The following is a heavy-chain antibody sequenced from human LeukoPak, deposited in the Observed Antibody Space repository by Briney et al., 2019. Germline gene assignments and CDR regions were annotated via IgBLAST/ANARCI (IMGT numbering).Heavy chain of an antibody. Sequence: GGSLRLSCAASGFTFSDYYMSWIRQAPGKGLEWVSVIYSGGSTYYADSVKGRFTISRDNSKNTLYLQMNSLRAEDTAVYYCARVSVDAFDIWGQGTMVTVSS. V-gene: IGHV3-66*02. CDR2: IYSGGST. CDR1: GFTFSDYY. CDR3: ARVSVDAFDI. J-gene: IGHJ3*02.